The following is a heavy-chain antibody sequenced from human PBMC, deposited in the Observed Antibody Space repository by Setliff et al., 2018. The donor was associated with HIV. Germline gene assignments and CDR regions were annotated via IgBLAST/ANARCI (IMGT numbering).Heavy chain of an antibody. CDR1: GYTFTSYG. CDR3: ARARGSVGYYGSGTMYHMDV. V-gene: IGHV1-18*01. Sequence: ASVKVSCKASGYTFTSYGISWVRQAPGQGLEWMGWISAYNGNTNYAQKLQGRVTMTTDTSTSTAYMELRSLRSDDTAVYYCARARGSVGYYGSGTMYHMDVWGKGTTVTVSS. CDR2: ISAYNGNT. D-gene: IGHD3-10*01. J-gene: IGHJ6*03.